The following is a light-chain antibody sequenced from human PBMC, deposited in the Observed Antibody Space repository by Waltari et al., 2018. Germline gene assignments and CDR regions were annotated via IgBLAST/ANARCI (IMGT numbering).Light chain of an antibody. CDR3: QTWNIGIRV. J-gene: IGLJ1*01. V-gene: IGLV4-69*01. Sequence: QLALTQSPSASASLGASVTLTCTLSSGHNTYAIAWHQQPPEKAPRYLMKVNSDGSYAKADGIPDLFSGSSSGAERFLTISSLQSEDEADYYCQTWNIGIRVFGIGTKVTVL. CDR2: VNSDGSY. CDR1: SGHNTYA.